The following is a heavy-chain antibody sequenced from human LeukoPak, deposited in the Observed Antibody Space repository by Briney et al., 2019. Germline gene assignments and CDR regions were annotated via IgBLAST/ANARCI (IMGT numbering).Heavy chain of an antibody. J-gene: IGHJ4*02. CDR2: IRSDGSPK. CDR3: ATDGLE. Sequence: GGSARLSCAASGFTFSDSNMHWVRQAPGKGLEWVAFIRSDGSPKFHADSVKGRFTISRDNSKNTLYLQMNSLRDGDTAVYYCATDGLEWGQGTLVTVPS. CDR1: GFTFSDSN. V-gene: IGHV3-30*02.